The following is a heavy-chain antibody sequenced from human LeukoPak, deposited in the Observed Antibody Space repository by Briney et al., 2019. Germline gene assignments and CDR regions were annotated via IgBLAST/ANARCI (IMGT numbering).Heavy chain of an antibody. V-gene: IGHV4-61*02. CDR1: GGSISSGSYW. CDR2: IYTSGST. Sequence: SETLSLTCTVSGGSISSGSYWWSWIRQPAGKGLEWIGRIYTSGSTYYNPPLKSRLTISVDTSKNQFSLRLNSVTAADTAVYYCARDGTAYSYGQRWFDPWGQGTLVTVSS. CDR3: ARDGTAYSYGQRWFDP. D-gene: IGHD5-18*01. J-gene: IGHJ5*02.